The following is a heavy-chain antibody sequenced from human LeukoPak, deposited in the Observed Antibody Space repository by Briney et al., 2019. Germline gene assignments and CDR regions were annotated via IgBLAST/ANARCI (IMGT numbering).Heavy chain of an antibody. CDR3: AKGTRSVVPAASDS. J-gene: IGHJ4*02. V-gene: IGHV3-9*01. CDR1: GFTFDDYA. Sequence: GGSLRLSCGVSGFTFDDYAMHWVRQAPGKGLEWVSGITWDSGVKEYADSVKGRFTISRDNAKKSLYLQMNSLRTEDTALYYCAKGTRSVVPAASDSWGQGTLVTVSS. D-gene: IGHD2-2*01. CDR2: ITWDSGVK.